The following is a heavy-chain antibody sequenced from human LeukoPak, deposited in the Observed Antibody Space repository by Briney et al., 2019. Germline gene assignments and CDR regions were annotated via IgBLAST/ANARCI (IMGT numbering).Heavy chain of an antibody. Sequence: SETLSLTCTVSGGSISSYYWNWIRQSPGKGLEWIGYIYYSGSTNYNPSLKSRVTISVDTSKNQFSLKLSSVTAADTAVYYCARDSRTMVRGVIIYYFDYWGQGTLVTVSS. CDR1: GGSISSYY. V-gene: IGHV4-59*01. D-gene: IGHD3-10*01. CDR2: IYYSGST. J-gene: IGHJ4*02. CDR3: ARDSRTMVRGVIIYYFDY.